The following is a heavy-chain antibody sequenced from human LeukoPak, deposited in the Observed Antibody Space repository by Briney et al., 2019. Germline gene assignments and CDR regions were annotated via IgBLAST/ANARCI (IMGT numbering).Heavy chain of an antibody. CDR1: GGTFSSYA. J-gene: IGHJ6*03. CDR3: ARTYGGYSYGSYYYYYMDV. D-gene: IGHD5-18*01. V-gene: IGHV1-69*06. CDR2: IIPIFGTA. Sequence: ASVKVSCKASGGTFSSYAISWVRQAPGQGLEWMGGIIPIFGTANYAQKFQGRVTITADKSTSTAYMELSSLRSEDTAVYYCARTYGGYSYGSYYYYYMDVWGKGTTVTVSS.